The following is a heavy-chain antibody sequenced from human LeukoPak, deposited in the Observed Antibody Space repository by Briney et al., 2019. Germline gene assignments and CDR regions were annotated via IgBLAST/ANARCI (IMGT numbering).Heavy chain of an antibody. V-gene: IGHV2-5*02. CDR1: GFSLSTSGVG. D-gene: IGHD2-2*01. Sequence: SGPTLVKPTQTLTLTCTFSGFSLSTSGVGVGWIRQPPGKALEWLALIYWDDDKRYSPSLKSRLTITKDTSKNQVVLTMTNMDPVDTATYHCAHRPGYCSSTSCSRYWFDPWGQGTLVTVSS. CDR2: IYWDDDK. J-gene: IGHJ5*02. CDR3: AHRPGYCSSTSCSRYWFDP.